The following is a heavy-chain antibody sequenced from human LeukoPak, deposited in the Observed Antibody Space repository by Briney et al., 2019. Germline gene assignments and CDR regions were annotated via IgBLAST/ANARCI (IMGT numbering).Heavy chain of an antibody. CDR3: AKGGESERY. CDR1: GFIFSHYG. D-gene: IGHD2/OR15-2a*01. J-gene: IGHJ4*02. Sequence: GRSLRLSCAASGFIFSHYGMHWVRQAPGRGLEWVAVIWHDGSSKYYADSVKGRFTISRDNSENTVYLQMNSLRAEDTAVYYCAKGGESERYWGQGTLVTVSS. CDR2: IWHDGSSK. V-gene: IGHV3-33*06.